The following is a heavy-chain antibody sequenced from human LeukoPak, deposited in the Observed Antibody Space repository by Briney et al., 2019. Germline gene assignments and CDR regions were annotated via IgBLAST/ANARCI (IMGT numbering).Heavy chain of an antibody. CDR2: IYYGGST. D-gene: IGHD2-15*01. V-gene: IGHV4-59*01. CDR3: ARAPGVVRSYCSGGSCYPNYFDY. J-gene: IGHJ4*02. CDR1: GGSISSYY. Sequence: PSETLSLTCTVSGGSISSYYWSWIRQPPGKGLEWIGYIYYGGSTNYNPSLKSRVTISVDTSKNQFSLKLSSVTAADTAVYYCARAPGVVRSYCSGGSCYPNYFDYWGQGTLVTVSS.